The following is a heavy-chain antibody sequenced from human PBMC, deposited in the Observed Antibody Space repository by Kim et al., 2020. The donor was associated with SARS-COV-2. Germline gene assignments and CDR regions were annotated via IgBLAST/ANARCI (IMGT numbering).Heavy chain of an antibody. Sequence: GGSLRLSCAASGFILSSYGMHWVRQAPGKGLEWVAVISYDGNNNYYTDSVKGRFTISRDNSKNTVYLQMNSLTDEDTAVYYCARDSYRLDYWGQGTLVTVSS. J-gene: IGHJ4*02. CDR3: ARDSYRLDY. CDR2: ISYDGNNN. CDR1: GFILSSYG. V-gene: IGHV3-33*05.